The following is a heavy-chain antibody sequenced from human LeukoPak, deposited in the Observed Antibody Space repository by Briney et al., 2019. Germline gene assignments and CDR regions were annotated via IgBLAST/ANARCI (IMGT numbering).Heavy chain of an antibody. Sequence: GGSLRLSCAASGFTFSSYAMNWVRQAPGKGLEWVSTITGSGGGTYYADSVKGRFTISRDNSENTLHLQMNSLRAEDTAVYYCATPYDLRAFDIWGQGTMVTVSS. CDR2: ITGSGGGT. CDR1: GFTFSSYA. CDR3: ATPYDLRAFDI. V-gene: IGHV3-23*01. J-gene: IGHJ3*02. D-gene: IGHD3-16*01.